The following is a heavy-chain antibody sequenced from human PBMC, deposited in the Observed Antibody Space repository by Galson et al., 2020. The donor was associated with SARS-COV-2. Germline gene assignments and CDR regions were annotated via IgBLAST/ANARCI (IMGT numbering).Heavy chain of an antibody. CDR3: ARESGWLQSFDY. CDR1: GGSISSYY. CDR2: SCYSGSTSYSGST. Sequence: SETLYLTCTVPGGSISSYYWSWIRQPPGKGLEWSGYSCYSGSTSYSGSTNYNHSLKSQVTISVDTSKNQFSLKLSSVTAADTAVDYCARESGWLQSFDYWGQGTLVTVSS. J-gene: IGHJ4*02. V-gene: IGHV4-59*13. D-gene: IGHD5-12*01.